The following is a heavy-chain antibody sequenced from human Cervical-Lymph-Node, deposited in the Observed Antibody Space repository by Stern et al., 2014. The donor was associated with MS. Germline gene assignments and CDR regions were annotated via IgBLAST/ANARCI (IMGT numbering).Heavy chain of an antibody. J-gene: IGHJ4*02. CDR2: ISSSSSYL. Sequence: EVQLVESGGGLVKPGGSLRLSCAASGFTFRSYSMNWVRQAPGKGLEWVSSISSSSSYLYYADSVKGRFTISRDNAKNSLYLQMNSLRAEDTAVYYCARDSSSWYAIDYWGQGTLVTVSS. D-gene: IGHD6-13*01. V-gene: IGHV3-21*01. CDR3: ARDSSSWYAIDY. CDR1: GFTFRSYS.